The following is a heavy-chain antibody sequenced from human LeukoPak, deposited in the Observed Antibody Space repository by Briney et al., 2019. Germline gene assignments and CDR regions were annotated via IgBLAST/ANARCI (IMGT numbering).Heavy chain of an antibody. CDR2: ISGSGGST. J-gene: IGHJ4*02. D-gene: IGHD3-22*01. V-gene: IGHV3-23*01. CDR3: AQDFDYYDSSGYLLSV. Sequence: GGSLRLSCAASGFTFSSYAMSWVRQAPGKGLEWVSAISGSGGSTYYADSVKGRFTISRDNSKNTLYLQMNSLRAEDTAVYYCAQDFDYYDSSGYLLSVCGQGTLVTVSS. CDR1: GFTFSSYA.